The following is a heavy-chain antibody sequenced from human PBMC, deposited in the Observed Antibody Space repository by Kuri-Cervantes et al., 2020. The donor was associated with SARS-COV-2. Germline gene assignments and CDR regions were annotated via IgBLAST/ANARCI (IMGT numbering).Heavy chain of an antibody. CDR3: GRQASDWHIDY. CDR1: GGSISSSGHY. J-gene: IGHJ4*02. Sequence: GSLRLTCSVSGGSISSSGHYWGWVRQPPGKGLEWIGSIYFSGSTYYTPSLKSRVAISVDTSKNQFSLKLTSVTATDTAVYYCGRQASDWHIDYWGQGTLVTVSS. D-gene: IGHD3-9*01. CDR2: IYFSGST. V-gene: IGHV4-39*01.